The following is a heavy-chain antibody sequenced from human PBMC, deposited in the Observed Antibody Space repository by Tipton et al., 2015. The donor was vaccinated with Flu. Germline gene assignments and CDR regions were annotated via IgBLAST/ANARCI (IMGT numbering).Heavy chain of an antibody. CDR1: GFTFSNFA. CDR2: IWYDGSNK. Sequence: QVQLVQSGGGVVQPGRSLRLSCAASGFTFSNFAMHWVRHAPGKGLEWVAGIWYDGSNKYYADSVKGRFTISRDNSKNTLYLQMNSLRAEDTAVYYCARGYDILTDGGGYFDYWGQGTLVTVSS. J-gene: IGHJ4*02. V-gene: IGHV3-33*01. D-gene: IGHD3-9*01. CDR3: ARGYDILTDGGGYFDY.